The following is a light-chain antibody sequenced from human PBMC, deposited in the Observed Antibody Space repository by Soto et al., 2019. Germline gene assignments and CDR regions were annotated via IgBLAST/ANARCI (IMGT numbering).Light chain of an antibody. CDR1: QSLLHSNGYNY. J-gene: IGKJ2*01. V-gene: IGKV2-28*01. CDR3: MQALQTPI. CDR2: LGS. Sequence: DIVMTQSPLSLPVTPGEPASISCRSSQSLLHSNGYNYLDWYLQKPGQSPQLLIYLGSNRSSGVPDRFSGSGSGTDFTLKIRRVEAEDVGVYYCMQALQTPIFGQGTKLEIK.